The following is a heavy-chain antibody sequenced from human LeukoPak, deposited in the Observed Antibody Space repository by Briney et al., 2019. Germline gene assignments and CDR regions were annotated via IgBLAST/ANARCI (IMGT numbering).Heavy chain of an antibody. CDR1: GFTFSSYD. Sequence: GGSLRLSCAATGFTFSSYDVHWVRQATGKGLEWVSAIGTAGDTYYPGSVKGRFTISRENAKNSLYLQMNSLRAGDTAVYYCARAGTNYGSGKIVAFDIWGQGTMVTVSS. V-gene: IGHV3-13*01. CDR2: IGTAGDT. D-gene: IGHD3-10*01. J-gene: IGHJ3*02. CDR3: ARAGTNYGSGKIVAFDI.